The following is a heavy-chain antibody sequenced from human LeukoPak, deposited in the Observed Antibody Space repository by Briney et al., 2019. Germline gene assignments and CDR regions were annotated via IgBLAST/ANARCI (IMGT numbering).Heavy chain of an antibody. CDR3: ARDRNYGFDY. CDR1: GFTFSSYW. J-gene: IGHJ4*02. D-gene: IGHD3-10*01. Sequence: GGSLRLSCAAPGFTFSSYWMHWVRQAPGKGLVWVSRINKDGSSTNYADSVKGRFTISRDNAKNTLYLQMNSLRAEDTAVYYCARDRNYGFDYWGQGTVVTVSS. V-gene: IGHV3-74*01. CDR2: INKDGSST.